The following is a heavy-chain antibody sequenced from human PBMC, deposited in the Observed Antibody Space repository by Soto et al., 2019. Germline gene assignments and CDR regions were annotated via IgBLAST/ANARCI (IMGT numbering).Heavy chain of an antibody. CDR2: IIPIFGTA. J-gene: IGHJ4*02. CDR3: ARDRSFKYSHEYYFDY. D-gene: IGHD5-18*01. Sequence: GASVKVSCKASGVTFSSYAISWVRQAPGQGLEWMGGIIPIFGTANYAQKFQGRVTITADKSTSTVYMELSSLRSEDTAVYYCARDRSFKYSHEYYFDYWGQGTLVTVSS. CDR1: GVTFSSYA. V-gene: IGHV1-69*06.